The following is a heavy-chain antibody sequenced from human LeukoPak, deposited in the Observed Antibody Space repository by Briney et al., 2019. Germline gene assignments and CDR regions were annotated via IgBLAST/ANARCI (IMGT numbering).Heavy chain of an antibody. J-gene: IGHJ4*02. V-gene: IGHV3-23*01. CDR3: AKAELGVDTFFDY. CDR1: GFTFSDYA. CDR2: LSGSGAGT. D-gene: IGHD3-3*01. Sequence: QPGGSLRLSCAASGFTFSDYALGWVRQAPGRGLEWVATLSGSGAGTYYSDSVQGRFTISRDNSKRTLFLQMSSLRAEDTAFYYCAKAELGVDTFFDYWGQGTLVTVSS.